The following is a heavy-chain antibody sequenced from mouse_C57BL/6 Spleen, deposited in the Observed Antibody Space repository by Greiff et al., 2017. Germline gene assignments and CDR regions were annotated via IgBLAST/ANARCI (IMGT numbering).Heavy chain of an antibody. Sequence: EVQLVESGGGLVKPGGSLKLSCAASGFTFSSYTMSWVRQTPEKRLEWVATISGGGGNTYYPDSVKGRFTISRDNAKNTLYLQMSSLRSEDTALYYCATLTTAYFDYWGQGTTLTVSS. V-gene: IGHV5-9*01. J-gene: IGHJ2*01. CDR3: ATLTTAYFDY. CDR2: ISGGGGNT. D-gene: IGHD1-2*01. CDR1: GFTFSSYT.